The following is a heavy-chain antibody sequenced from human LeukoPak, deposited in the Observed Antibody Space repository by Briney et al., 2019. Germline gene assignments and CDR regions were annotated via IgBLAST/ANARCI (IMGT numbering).Heavy chain of an antibody. J-gene: IGHJ3*02. CDR3: ARGSIGLGAYDM. Sequence: GASVRVSCKTSGYTFTDYDITWVRQAPGQGLEWMGRVSPYNGNTYYSQRFQGRVTISKDTSTGTAYMDLRNMRDDDTAMYYCARGSIGLGAYDMWGQGTMVTVSS. CDR1: GYTFTDYD. CDR2: VSPYNGNT. V-gene: IGHV1-18*01.